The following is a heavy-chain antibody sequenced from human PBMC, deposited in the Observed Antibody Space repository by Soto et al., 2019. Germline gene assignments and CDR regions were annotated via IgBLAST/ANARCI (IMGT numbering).Heavy chain of an antibody. V-gene: IGHV3-30*18. CDR3: AKDLGSSSCPYYYGMDV. D-gene: IGHD6-6*01. J-gene: IGHJ6*02. CDR1: GFTFSSYG. CDR2: ISYDGSNK. Sequence: GGSLRLSCXASGFTFSSYGMHWVRQAPGKGLEWVAVISYDGSNKYYADSVKGRFTISRDNSKNTLYLQMNSLRAEDTAVYYCAKDLGSSSCPYYYGMDVWAQGTTVTVSS.